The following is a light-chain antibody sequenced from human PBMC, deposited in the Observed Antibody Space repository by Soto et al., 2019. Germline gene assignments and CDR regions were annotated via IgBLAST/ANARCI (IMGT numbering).Light chain of an antibody. CDR2: KAS. CDR3: QHDNSYSEA. J-gene: IGKJ1*01. V-gene: IGKV1-5*03. Sequence: DIQMTQSPSTLSGSVGDRVTITCRASQTLSSWLAWYQQKPGKAPKLLIYKASTLKSGVPSRFSGSGSGTEFTLTISSLQPDDFSTYYCQHDNSYSEAFGQGTKVELK. CDR1: QTLSSW.